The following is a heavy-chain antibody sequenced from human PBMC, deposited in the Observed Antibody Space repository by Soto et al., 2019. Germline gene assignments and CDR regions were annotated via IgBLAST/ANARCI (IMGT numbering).Heavy chain of an antibody. CDR3: ARGREYDYIWGSYRFPYYYYMDV. CDR1: GGSFSGYY. J-gene: IGHJ6*03. V-gene: IGHV4-34*01. Sequence: SETLSLTCAVYGGSFSGYYWSWIRQPPGKGLEWIGEINHSGSTNYNPSLKSRVTISVDTSKNQFPLKLSSVTAADTAVYYCARGREYDYIWGSYRFPYYYYMDVWGKGTTVTVSS. D-gene: IGHD3-16*02. CDR2: INHSGST.